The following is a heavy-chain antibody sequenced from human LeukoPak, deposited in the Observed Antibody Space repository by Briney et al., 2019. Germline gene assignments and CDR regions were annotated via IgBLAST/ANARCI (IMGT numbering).Heavy chain of an antibody. CDR3: ARDGYNWNDPGRFDY. CDR2: ISAYNGNT. Sequence: GASVKVSCKAFGYTFTSYYMHWVRQAPGQGLEWMGWISAYNGNTNYAQKLQGRVTMTTDTSTSTAYMELSSLRSEDTAVYYCARDGYNWNDPGRFDYWGQGTLVTVSS. CDR1: GYTFTSYY. J-gene: IGHJ4*02. V-gene: IGHV1-18*04. D-gene: IGHD1-1*01.